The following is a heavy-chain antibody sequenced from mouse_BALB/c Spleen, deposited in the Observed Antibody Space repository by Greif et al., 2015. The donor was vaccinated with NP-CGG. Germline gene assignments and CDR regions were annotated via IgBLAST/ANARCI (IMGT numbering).Heavy chain of an antibody. CDR2: ISSGGGST. CDR1: GFAFSSYD. D-gene: IGHD2-2*01. J-gene: IGHJ2*01. CDR3: ARHLLGYYGYSFDY. V-gene: IGHV5-12-1*01. Sequence: DVKLVESGGGLVKPGGSLKLSCAASGFAFSSYDMSWVRQTPEKRLEWVAYISSGGGSTYYPDTVKGRFTISRDNAKNTLFLQMSSLKSEDTAMYYCARHLLGYYGYSFDYWGQGTTLTVSS.